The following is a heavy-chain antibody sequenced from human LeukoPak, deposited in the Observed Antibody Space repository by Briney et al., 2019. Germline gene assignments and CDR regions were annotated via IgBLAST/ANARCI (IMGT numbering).Heavy chain of an antibody. D-gene: IGHD3-10*01. CDR1: GLTVSNY. CDR3: ATRYGSGSYHMDV. Sequence: GGSLRLSCAASGLTVSNYMSWVRQAPGKGLEWVSVIYTGGGTYYADSVKGRFTISRDNSKNTLYLQMNSLRAEDTAVYYCATRYGSGSYHMDVWGQGTTVTVSS. CDR2: IYTGGGT. V-gene: IGHV3-66*01. J-gene: IGHJ6*02.